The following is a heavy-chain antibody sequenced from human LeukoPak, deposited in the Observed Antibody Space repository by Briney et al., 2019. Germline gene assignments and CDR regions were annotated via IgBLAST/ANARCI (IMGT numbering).Heavy chain of an antibody. D-gene: IGHD3-3*01. CDR2: INHSGST. V-gene: IGHV4-39*07. J-gene: IGHJ6*03. Sequence: SETLSLTCTVSGGSISSSSYYWGWIRQPPGKGLEWIGEINHSGSTNYNPSLKSRVTISVDTSKNQFSLKLSSVTAADTAVYYCARGRKTYYDFWSGQTRDYYYYMDVWGKGTTVTVSS. CDR3: ARGRKTYYDFWSGQTRDYYYYMDV. CDR1: GGSISSSSYY.